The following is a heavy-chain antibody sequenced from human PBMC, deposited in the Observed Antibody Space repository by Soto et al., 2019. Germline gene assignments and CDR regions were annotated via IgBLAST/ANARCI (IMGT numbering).Heavy chain of an antibody. V-gene: IGHV3-48*01. D-gene: IGHD2-21*01. CDR1: GFTFSDYG. J-gene: IGHJ4*02. Sequence: GGSLRLSCAASGFTFSDYGINWVRQAPGKGLEWVSYIGSSSDTIYYADSVKGRFTISRDNAKRSLYLQMNSLRAEDTALYYCAIIVGGTPNFEYWGQGTLVTVSS. CDR2: IGSSSDTI. CDR3: AIIVGGTPNFEY.